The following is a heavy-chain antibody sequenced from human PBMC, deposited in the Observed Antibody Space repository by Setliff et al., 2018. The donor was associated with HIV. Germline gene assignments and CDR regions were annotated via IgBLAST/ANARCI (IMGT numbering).Heavy chain of an antibody. Sequence: SETLSLTCTVSGDSISSGTYYWGWIRQPPGRGLEWIGSIFYTGFTYYSPSLESRVTMSVDTSKNQFSLRVRSVTAADTAVYYCARVVKGYNWNYFDYWGQGTLVTVSS. V-gene: IGHV4-39*07. D-gene: IGHD1-20*01. CDR3: ARVVKGYNWNYFDY. CDR1: GDSISSGTYY. J-gene: IGHJ4*02. CDR2: IFYTGFT.